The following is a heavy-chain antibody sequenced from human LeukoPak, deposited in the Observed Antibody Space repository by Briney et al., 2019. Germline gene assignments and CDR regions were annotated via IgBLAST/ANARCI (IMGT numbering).Heavy chain of an antibody. CDR3: ARRDFPSMANEDAFDI. J-gene: IGHJ3*02. CDR2: IYYSGST. V-gene: IGHV4-39*01. D-gene: IGHD1-1*01. CDR1: GGSISSSSYY. Sequence: PSETLSLTCTVSGGSISSSSYYWGWIRQPPGKGLEWIGSIYYSGSTYYNPSLKSRVTISVDTSKNQFSLKLSSVTAADPAVYYCARRDFPSMANEDAFDIWGQGTMVTVSS.